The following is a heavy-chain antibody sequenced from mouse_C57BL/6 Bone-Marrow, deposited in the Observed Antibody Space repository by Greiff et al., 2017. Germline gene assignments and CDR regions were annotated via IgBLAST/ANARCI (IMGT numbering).Heavy chain of an antibody. CDR3: ARWGYYQLYCYFDV. Sequence: QVQLQQPGAELVKPGASVKMSCKASGYTFTSYWMHWVKQRPGRGLVWIGRIDPNSGGTKYNEKFKSKATLTVDKPSSTAYMQISSLTSEDSAVYYCARWGYYQLYCYFDVWGTGTSVTVSS. J-gene: IGHJ1*03. D-gene: IGHD2-3*01. V-gene: IGHV1-72*01. CDR1: GYTFTSYW. CDR2: IDPNSGGT.